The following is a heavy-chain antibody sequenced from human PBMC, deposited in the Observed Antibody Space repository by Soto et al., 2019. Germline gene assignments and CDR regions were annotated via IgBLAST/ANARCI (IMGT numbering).Heavy chain of an antibody. CDR1: GFTFSSYA. CDR2: VSASGGGT. V-gene: IGHV3-23*01. CDR3: ARDLGYYDSSGYFDY. D-gene: IGHD3-22*01. J-gene: IGHJ4*02. Sequence: PGGSLRLSCAASGFTFSSYAMNWVRQAPGKGLEWVAGVSASGGGTSYADPVKGRFTISRDNSKNSLYLQMDSLRAEDTAVYYCARDLGYYDSSGYFDYWGQGTLVTVYS.